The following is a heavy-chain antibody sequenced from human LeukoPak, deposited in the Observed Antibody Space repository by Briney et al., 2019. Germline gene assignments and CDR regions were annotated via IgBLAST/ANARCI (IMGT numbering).Heavy chain of an antibody. CDR3: AKDITPGEGDYFDY. J-gene: IGHJ4*02. CDR1: GFSFSSYA. CDR2: IGGGPGNT. Sequence: GGSLRLSCAASGFSFSSYAMSWVRQAPGKGLEWVSVIGGGPGNTYYADSVKGRFTISRDNSKNTLYLQMNSLRAEDTAVYYCAKDITPGEGDYFDYWGQGTLVTVSS. V-gene: IGHV3-23*01. D-gene: IGHD1-1*01.